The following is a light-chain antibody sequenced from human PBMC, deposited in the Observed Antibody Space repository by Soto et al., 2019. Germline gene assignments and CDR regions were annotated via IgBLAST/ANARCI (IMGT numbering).Light chain of an antibody. CDR3: QHYNSYSEA. Sequence: EIVMTQSPATLSVSQGERATLSCMASQSVSSDLAWYEQKPGQAPRLLIYGASMRATGIPDRFSGSGSGTDFTLTISSLQPDDFATYYCQHYNSYSEAFGQGTKVDIK. J-gene: IGKJ1*01. V-gene: IGKV3D-15*01. CDR1: QSVSSD. CDR2: GAS.